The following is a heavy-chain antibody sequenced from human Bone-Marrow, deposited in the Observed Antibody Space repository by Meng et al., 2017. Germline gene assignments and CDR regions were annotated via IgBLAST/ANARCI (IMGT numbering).Heavy chain of an antibody. Sequence: QVQLQESGPGLVKPSGTMSLTCAVSGGSISSGNWWSWVRQPPGKGLEWIGEILHSGSTTYNAAFKSRVIMSGDTFNNHFSLELSSVTAADTAVYFCARNGHYSMDFWGQGTTVTVSS. D-gene: IGHD2-8*01. CDR3: ARNGHYSMDF. CDR2: ILHSGST. CDR1: GGSISSGNW. V-gene: IGHV4-4*02. J-gene: IGHJ6*02.